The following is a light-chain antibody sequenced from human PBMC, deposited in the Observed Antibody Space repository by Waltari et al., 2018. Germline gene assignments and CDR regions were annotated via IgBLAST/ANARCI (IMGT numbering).Light chain of an antibody. CDR2: DAS. J-gene: IGKJ2*01. V-gene: IGKV3-15*01. Sequence: EIGVTQSPVTLSASPGESATPPCRASQSLARNLAWYQQRPGQAPRLLIYDASTRATGVPARFSGSGSQTEFTLTISSLQSEDFAVYYCQQYGNWPLYTFGQGTKLEIK. CDR1: QSLARN. CDR3: QQYGNWPLYT.